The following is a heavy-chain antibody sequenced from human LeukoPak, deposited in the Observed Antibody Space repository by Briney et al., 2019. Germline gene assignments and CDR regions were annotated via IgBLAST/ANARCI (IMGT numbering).Heavy chain of an antibody. CDR3: AKDSAMVRGVVTAFDI. V-gene: IGHV3-48*01. Sequence: GGSLRLSCAASGFTFSDYSMNWVRQAPGKGLEWVSYISSSSSTIYYADSVKGRFTISRDNARNSLYLQMNSLRAEDTAVYYCAKDSAMVRGVVTAFDIWGQGTMVTVSS. CDR2: ISSSSSTI. J-gene: IGHJ3*02. D-gene: IGHD3-10*01. CDR1: GFTFSDYS.